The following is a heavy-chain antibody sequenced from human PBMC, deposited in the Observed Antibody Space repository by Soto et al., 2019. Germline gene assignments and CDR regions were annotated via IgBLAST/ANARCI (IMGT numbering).Heavy chain of an antibody. J-gene: IGHJ4*02. Sequence: PSETLSLTCTVSGGSISSGGYYWSWIRQHPGKGLEWIGYIYYSGSTYYNPSLKSRVTISVDTSKNQFSLKLSSVTAADTAVYYCAKGGGTYWSDTSAYSAFDYWAQGTLVTVS. CDR2: IYYSGST. CDR1: GGSISSGGYY. D-gene: IGHD3-22*01. CDR3: AKGGGTYWSDTSAYSAFDY. V-gene: IGHV4-31*03.